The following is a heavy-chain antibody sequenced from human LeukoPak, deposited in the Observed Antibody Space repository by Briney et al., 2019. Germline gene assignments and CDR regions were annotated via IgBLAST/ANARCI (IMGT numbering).Heavy chain of an antibody. D-gene: IGHD2-2*01. CDR3: ARVGDIVVVPAAIVPPGWFDP. J-gene: IGHJ5*02. V-gene: IGHV4-31*03. CDR1: GGSISSSSYY. CDR2: IYYSGST. Sequence: SETLSLTCTVSGGSISSSSYYWSWIRQHPGKGLEWIGYIYYSGSTYYNPSLKSRVTISVDTSKNQFSLKLSSVTAADTAVYYCARVGDIVVVPAAIVPPGWFDPWGQGTLVTVSS.